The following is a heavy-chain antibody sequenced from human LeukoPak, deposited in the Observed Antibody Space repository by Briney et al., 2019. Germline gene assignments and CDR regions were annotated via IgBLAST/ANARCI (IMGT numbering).Heavy chain of an antibody. CDR1: GFTFSSYA. J-gene: IGHJ4*02. CDR3: AKAGYYDSSQRPDY. Sequence: PGRSLRLSCAASGFTFSSYAMHWVRQAPGKGLDWVAVISYDGSSQHYADSVKGRFTISRDNSKNTLYLQMNSLRAEDTAVYYCAKAGYYDSSQRPDYWGQGTLVTVSS. V-gene: IGHV3-30-3*01. D-gene: IGHD3-22*01. CDR2: ISYDGSSQ.